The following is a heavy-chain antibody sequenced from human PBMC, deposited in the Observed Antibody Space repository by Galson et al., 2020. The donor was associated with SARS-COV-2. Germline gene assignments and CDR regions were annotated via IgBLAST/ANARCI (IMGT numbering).Heavy chain of an antibody. CDR1: GGSISSGGYF. CDR3: ARELNYHDRSGYYFPFDY. D-gene: IGHD3-22*01. Sequence: SETLSLTCTVSGGSISSGGYFWSWIRQPAGKGLEWIGRIYTSGSTNYNPSLKSRVTISVDTSKNQFSLKLSSVTAADTAVYYCARELNYHDRSGYYFPFDYWGQGTLVTVSS. CDR2: IYTSGST. V-gene: IGHV4-61*02. J-gene: IGHJ4*02.